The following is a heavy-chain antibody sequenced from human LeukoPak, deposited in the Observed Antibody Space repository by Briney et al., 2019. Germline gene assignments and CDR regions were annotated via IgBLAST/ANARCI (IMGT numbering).Heavy chain of an antibody. CDR1: GYSFTSYW. CDR2: IYAGGSDT. D-gene: IGHD3-10*01. V-gene: IGHV5-51*01. CDR3: GRSGHYGTDV. J-gene: IGHJ6*02. Sequence: GESLKISCTGSGYSFTSYWIAWVGQMPGRGLEWMGIIYAGGSDTRYSSSFQGQVTISVDKSINTAYLQWRSLKVSDTAMYFCGRSGHYGTDVWGQGTAVTVSS.